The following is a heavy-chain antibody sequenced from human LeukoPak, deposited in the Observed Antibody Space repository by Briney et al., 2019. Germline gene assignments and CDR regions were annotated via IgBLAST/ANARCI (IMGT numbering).Heavy chain of an antibody. V-gene: IGHV4-59*01. D-gene: IGHD1-26*01. CDR1: GGSISSYY. CDR2: IYYSGST. Sequence: PSETLSLTCTVSGGSISSYYWSWIRQPPGKGLEWIGYIYYSGSTNYNPSLKSRVTISVDTSKNQFSLKLSSVTAADTAVYYCARVSGAERHSGSYYYYYYGMDVWGQGTTVTASS. J-gene: IGHJ6*02. CDR3: ARVSGAERHSGSYYYYYYGMDV.